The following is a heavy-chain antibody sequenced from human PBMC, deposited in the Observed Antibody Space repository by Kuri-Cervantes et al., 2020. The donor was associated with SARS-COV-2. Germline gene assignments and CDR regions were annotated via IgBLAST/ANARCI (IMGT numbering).Heavy chain of an antibody. CDR3: ARERASGWAGDFDY. V-gene: IGHV1-69*05. CDR2: IIPIIGTA. Sequence: SVKVSCRASGGTFSSYAISWVRQAPGQGLEWMGGIIPIIGTANYAQKFQGRVTITTDESTSTAYMELSSLRSGDTAVYYCARERASGWAGDFDYWGQGTLVTVSS. CDR1: GGTFSSYA. D-gene: IGHD1-26*01. J-gene: IGHJ4*02.